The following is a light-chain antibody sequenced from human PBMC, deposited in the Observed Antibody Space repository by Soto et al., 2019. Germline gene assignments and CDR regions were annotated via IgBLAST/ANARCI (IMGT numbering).Light chain of an antibody. J-gene: IGKJ5*01. CDR1: QSISSW. V-gene: IGKV1-5*01. CDR2: DAS. CDR3: QQLNSYPIT. Sequence: DIEMTQSPSTLSVSLGDSVTITCRASQSISSWLAWYQQKPGKAPKLLIYDASSLESGVPSRFSGSGSGTEFTLTISSLQPEDFATYYCQQLNSYPITFGQGTRLEIK.